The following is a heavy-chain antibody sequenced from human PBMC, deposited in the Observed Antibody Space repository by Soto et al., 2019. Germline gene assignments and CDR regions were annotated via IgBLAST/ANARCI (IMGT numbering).Heavy chain of an antibody. D-gene: IGHD5-12*01. CDR2: IYYSGST. CDR1: GGSISSGGYY. Sequence: QVQLQESGPGLVKPSQTLSLTCTVSGGSISSGGYYWSWIRQHPGKGLEWIGYIYYSGSTYYNPSLKSRVTISVDTSKNQFSLKLSSVTAADTAVYYCAKEGGYSGYETRGMDVWGQGTTVTVSS. V-gene: IGHV4-31*03. J-gene: IGHJ6*02. CDR3: AKEGGYSGYETRGMDV.